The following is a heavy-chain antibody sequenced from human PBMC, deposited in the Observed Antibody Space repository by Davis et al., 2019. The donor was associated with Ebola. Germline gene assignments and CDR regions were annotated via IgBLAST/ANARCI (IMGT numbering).Heavy chain of an antibody. V-gene: IGHV3-74*01. J-gene: IGHJ6*02. Sequence: HTGGSLRLSCAASGFTFSSYWMHWVRQAPGKGLVWVSRINSHGSSTSYADSVKGRFTISRDNSKNTLYLQMNSLRAEDTAVYYCARPARYCTNGVCPYYYYYYGMDVWGQGTTVTVSS. CDR3: ARPARYCTNGVCPYYYYYYGMDV. CDR2: INSHGSST. D-gene: IGHD2-8*01. CDR1: GFTFSSYW.